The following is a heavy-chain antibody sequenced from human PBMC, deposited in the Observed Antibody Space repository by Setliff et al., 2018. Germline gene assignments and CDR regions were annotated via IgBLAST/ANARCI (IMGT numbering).Heavy chain of an antibody. Sequence: PGGSLRLSCAASGFTVSSFSMHWVRQAPVKGLDWVATLSDDGSNEFYADSVKGRFTIFRDNSKNTLYLQMNSLRVEDTAFFYCARVGPSQGIAVATYFFDYWGQGTLVTVSS. CDR1: GFTVSSFS. D-gene: IGHD6-19*01. CDR3: ARVGPSQGIAVATYFFDY. V-gene: IGHV3-30*03. J-gene: IGHJ4*02. CDR2: LSDDGSNE.